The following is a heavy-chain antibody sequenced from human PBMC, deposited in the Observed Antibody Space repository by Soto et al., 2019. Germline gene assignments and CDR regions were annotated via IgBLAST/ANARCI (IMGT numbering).Heavy chain of an antibody. CDR2: IFPGDSDT. V-gene: IGHV5-51*01. CDR1: GYSFTSYW. D-gene: IGHD6-13*01. J-gene: IGHJ4*02. Sequence: EVQLVQSGAEVKKPGESLKISCKGSGYSFTSYWIGWVRQMPGKGLEWMGIIFPGDSDTRYSPSFRGQVTISADKSIRTAYLQWGSLKASDTAMYYCARYDGAAGKGHYFDYWGQGTLVTVSS. CDR3: ARYDGAAGKGHYFDY.